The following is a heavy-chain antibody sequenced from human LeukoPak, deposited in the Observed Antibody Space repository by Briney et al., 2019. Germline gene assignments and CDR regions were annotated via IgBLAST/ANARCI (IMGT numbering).Heavy chain of an antibody. CDR2: ITGSGGST. J-gene: IGHJ4*02. Sequence: GGSLRLSCAPSGFTFDNFAMTWVRQAPGKGLECVSEITGSGGSTYYADSVKGRFTISRDNSKNTLYLQMNSLRAEDTAIYYCARELFDFDYWGQGTLVTVSS. D-gene: IGHD3-10*01. CDR3: ARELFDFDY. CDR1: GFTFDNFA. V-gene: IGHV3-23*01.